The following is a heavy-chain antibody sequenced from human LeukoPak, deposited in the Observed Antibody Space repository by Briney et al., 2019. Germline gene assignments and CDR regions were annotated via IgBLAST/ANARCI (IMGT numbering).Heavy chain of an antibody. Sequence: PGGSLRLSCAAAGFTFSNYAMTWVRQAPGKGLEWVSSISGSGGSTYYADSVKGRFTISRDNSKNTLYLQMYSLRAEDTAVYYCAKVGGASKASVYWGQGALVTVSS. V-gene: IGHV3-23*01. J-gene: IGHJ4*02. CDR3: AKVGGASKASVY. CDR1: GFTFSNYA. D-gene: IGHD1-26*01. CDR2: ISGSGGST.